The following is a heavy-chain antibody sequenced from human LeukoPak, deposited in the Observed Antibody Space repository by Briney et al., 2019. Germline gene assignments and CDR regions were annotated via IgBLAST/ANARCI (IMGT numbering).Heavy chain of an antibody. V-gene: IGHV3-21*01. D-gene: IGHD2-21*01. Sequence: ETLSLTCAVYGGSFSGYYWSWIRQAPGKGLEWVSSISSSSSYIYYADSVKGRFTISRDNAKNSLYLQMNSLRAEDTAVYYCAHHSHDYGDYWGQGTLVTVSS. CDR2: ISSSSSYI. J-gene: IGHJ4*02. CDR1: GGSFSGYY. CDR3: AHHSHDYGDY.